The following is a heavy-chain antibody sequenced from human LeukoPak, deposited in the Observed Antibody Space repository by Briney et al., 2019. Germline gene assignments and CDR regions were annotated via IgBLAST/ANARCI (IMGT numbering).Heavy chain of an antibody. V-gene: IGHV3-53*01. Sequence: GGSLRLSCAASGFTVDSSYLSWVRQAPAKGLEWVSTIYTGGNTYYAASVKGRFIISRDFSKNTVFLHMNSLRAEDTAMYYCARGDDSGYYDYFDYWGQGALVTVSS. D-gene: IGHD3-22*01. CDR1: GFTVDSSY. J-gene: IGHJ4*02. CDR3: ARGDDSGYYDYFDY. CDR2: IYTGGNT.